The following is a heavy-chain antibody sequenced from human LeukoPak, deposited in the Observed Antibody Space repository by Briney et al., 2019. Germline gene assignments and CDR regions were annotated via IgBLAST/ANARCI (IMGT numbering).Heavy chain of an antibody. CDR2: INWNGGST. D-gene: IGHD1-26*01. CDR3: ARDISGSYSRGHAFDI. V-gene: IGHV3-20*04. J-gene: IGHJ3*02. Sequence: AGGSLRLSCAASGFTFDDYGMSWVRQAPGKGLEWVSGINWNGGSTGYADSVKGRFTISRDNAKNSLYLQMNSLRAEDTALYYCARDISGSYSRGHAFDIWAKGQWSPSLQ. CDR1: GFTFDDYG.